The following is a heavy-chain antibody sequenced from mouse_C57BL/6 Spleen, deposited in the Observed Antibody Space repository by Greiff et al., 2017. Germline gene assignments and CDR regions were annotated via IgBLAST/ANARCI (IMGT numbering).Heavy chain of an antibody. D-gene: IGHD2-1*01. V-gene: IGHV1-22*01. Sequence: DVKLQESGPELVKPGASVKMSCKASGYTFTDYNMHWVKQSHGKSLEWIGYINPNNGGTSYNQKFKGKATLTVNKSSSTAYMELRSLTSEDSAVYYCAKNYGNYENYAMDYWGQGTSVTVSS. CDR1: GYTFTDYN. J-gene: IGHJ4*01. CDR2: INPNNGGT. CDR3: AKNYGNYENYAMDY.